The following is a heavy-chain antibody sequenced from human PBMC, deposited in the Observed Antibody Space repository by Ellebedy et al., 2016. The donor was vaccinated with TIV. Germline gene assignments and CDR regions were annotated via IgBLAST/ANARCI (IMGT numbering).Heavy chain of an antibody. CDR1: GFTFSSYA. CDR3: AKDLRRVLLARVVGATRAY. D-gene: IGHD1-26*01. Sequence: PSETLSLTCAASGFTFSSYAMSWVRQAPGKGLEWVSAISGSGGSTYYADSVKGRFTISRDNSKNTLYLQMNSLRAEDTAVYYCAKDLRRVLLARVVGATRAYWGQGTLVTVSS. J-gene: IGHJ4*02. CDR2: ISGSGGST. V-gene: IGHV3-23*01.